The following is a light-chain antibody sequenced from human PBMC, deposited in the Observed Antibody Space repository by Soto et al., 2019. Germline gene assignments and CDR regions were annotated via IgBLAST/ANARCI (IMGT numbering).Light chain of an antibody. CDR2: DAS. V-gene: IGKV1-5*01. CDR1: QSISTW. CDR3: QHYDSYPYT. J-gene: IGKJ2*01. Sequence: DIQMTQSPSTLSASVGDTVTITCRASQSISTWMAWYQQKPGKAPKLLMFDASTLSGGVPSRFSGSASGTAFTLTISSLQPDDFATYYCQHYDSYPYTFGRGTKVEI.